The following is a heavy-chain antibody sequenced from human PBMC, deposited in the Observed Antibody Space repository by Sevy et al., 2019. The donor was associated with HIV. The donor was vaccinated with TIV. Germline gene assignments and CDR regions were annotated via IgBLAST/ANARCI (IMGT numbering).Heavy chain of an antibody. D-gene: IGHD6-6*01. CDR2: IDWDDDK. Sequence: SGPTLVKPTQTLTLTCTFSGFSLSTSGMCVSWIRQPPGKALEWLARIDWDDDKYYSTSLKTRLTISKDTSKNQVVLTMTNLDPVDTATYYCARMGGYSSSSFYYGLDVWGQGTTVTVSS. V-gene: IGHV2-70*11. CDR3: ARMGGYSSSSFYYGLDV. J-gene: IGHJ6*02. CDR1: GFSLSTSGMC.